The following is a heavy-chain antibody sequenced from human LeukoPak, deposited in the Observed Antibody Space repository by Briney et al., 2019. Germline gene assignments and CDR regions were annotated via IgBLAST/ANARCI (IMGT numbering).Heavy chain of an antibody. CDR3: ARDRSPELLPYY. D-gene: IGHD3-10*01. J-gene: IGHJ4*02. CDR2: ISSSSSYI. CDR1: GFTFSSYS. V-gene: IGHV3-21*01. Sequence: GESLKISCAASGFTFSSYSMNWVRQAPGKGLEWVSSISSSSSYIYYADSVKGRFTISRDNAKNSLYLQMNSLRAEDTAVYYCARDRSPELLPYYWGQGTLVTVSS.